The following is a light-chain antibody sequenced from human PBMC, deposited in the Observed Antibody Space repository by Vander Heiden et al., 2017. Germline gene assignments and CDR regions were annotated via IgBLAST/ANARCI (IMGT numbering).Light chain of an antibody. CDR2: GAP. CDR1: QGISSY. V-gene: IGKV1-9*01. J-gene: IGKJ4*01. Sequence: IQLTQSPSSLSASVGDRVTITCRASQGISSYLAWYQQKPGKAPNLLIYGAPTLQTGVPSRFSGSGYGTDFTLTISSLQPEDFATYYCQQLDSYPRTFGGGTKVEIK. CDR3: QQLDSYPRT.